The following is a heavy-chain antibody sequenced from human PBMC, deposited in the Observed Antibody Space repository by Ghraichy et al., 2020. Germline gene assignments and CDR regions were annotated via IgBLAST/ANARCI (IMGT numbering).Heavy chain of an antibody. CDR2: ISSSSSYI. CDR3: AKSESNYDYVWGPFPYFDY. CDR1: GFTFSSYS. D-gene: IGHD3-16*01. V-gene: IGHV3-21*01. Sequence: GESLNISCAASGFTFSSYSMNWVRQAPGKGLEWVSSISSSSSYIYYADSVKGRFTISRDNAKNSLYLQMNSLRAEDTAVYYCAKSESNYDYVWGPFPYFDYWGQGTLVTVSS. J-gene: IGHJ4*02.